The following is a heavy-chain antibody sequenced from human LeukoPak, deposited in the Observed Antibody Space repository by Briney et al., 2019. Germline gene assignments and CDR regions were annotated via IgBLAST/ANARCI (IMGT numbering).Heavy chain of an antibody. CDR3: AREATISGSYYYYYYMDV. CDR1: GFTFDDYG. D-gene: IGHD1-26*01. Sequence: GGSLRLSCEASGFTFDDYGMSWVRQAPGKGLEWVSGINWNGGSTGYADSVKGRFTISRDNAKNSLYLQMNSLRAEDTALYYCAREATISGSYYYYYYMDVWGKGTTVTVSS. CDR2: INWNGGST. J-gene: IGHJ6*03. V-gene: IGHV3-20*04.